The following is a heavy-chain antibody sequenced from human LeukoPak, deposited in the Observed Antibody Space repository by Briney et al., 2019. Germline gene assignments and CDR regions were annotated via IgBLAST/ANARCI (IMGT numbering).Heavy chain of an antibody. CDR1: GFTYNIYA. V-gene: IGHV4-59*08. J-gene: IGHJ6*02. CDR2: IYYSGST. D-gene: IGHD2-21*02. Sequence: GSLRLSCAASGFTYNIYAMSWIRQPPGKGLEWIGYIYYSGSTNYNPSLKSRVTISVDTSKNQFSLKLSSVTAADTAVYYCARQPTAATSNSFHYYYGMDVWGQGTTVTVSS. CDR3: ARQPTAATSNSFHYYYGMDV.